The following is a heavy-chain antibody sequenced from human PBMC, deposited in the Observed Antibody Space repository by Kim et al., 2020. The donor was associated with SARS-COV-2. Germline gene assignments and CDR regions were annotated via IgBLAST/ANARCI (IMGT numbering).Heavy chain of an antibody. Sequence: GGSLRLSCAASGFTFSSYSMNWVRQAPGKGLEWVSYISSSSSTIYYADSVKGRFTISRDNAKNSLYLQMNSLRDEDTAVYYCARGVTYYYDSSGYYSDYWGQGTLFTVSS. D-gene: IGHD3-22*01. CDR1: GFTFSSYS. CDR3: ARGVTYYYDSSGYYSDY. V-gene: IGHV3-48*02. J-gene: IGHJ4*02. CDR2: ISSSSSTI.